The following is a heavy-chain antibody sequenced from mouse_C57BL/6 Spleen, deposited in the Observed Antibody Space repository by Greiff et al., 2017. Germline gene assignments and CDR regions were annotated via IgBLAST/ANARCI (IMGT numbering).Heavy chain of an antibody. J-gene: IGHJ1*03. Sequence: QVQLQQSGAELARPGASVKLSCKASGYTFTSYGISWVKQRTGQGLEWIGEIYPRSGNTYYNEKFKGKATLTADKSSSTAYMELRSLTAEDSAVYFGARDYGSSRYWYFGVWGTGTTVTVSS. V-gene: IGHV1-81*01. CDR2: IYPRSGNT. D-gene: IGHD1-1*01. CDR3: ARDYGSSRYWYFGV. CDR1: GYTFTSYG.